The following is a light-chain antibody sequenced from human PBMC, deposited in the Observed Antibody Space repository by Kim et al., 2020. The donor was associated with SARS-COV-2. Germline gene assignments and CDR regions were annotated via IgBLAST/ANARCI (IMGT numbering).Light chain of an antibody. CDR3: QQRNAWPIT. CDR2: ETS. V-gene: IGKV3-11*01. Sequence: EIVLTQSPATLSLSPGERATLSCRASQSVKNKLAWYQQKPGQAPRLLIYETSNRATGIPARFGGSGSGTDFTLTISSLEPEDFAVYYCQQRNAWPITFGPGTKVDIK. CDR1: QSVKNK. J-gene: IGKJ3*01.